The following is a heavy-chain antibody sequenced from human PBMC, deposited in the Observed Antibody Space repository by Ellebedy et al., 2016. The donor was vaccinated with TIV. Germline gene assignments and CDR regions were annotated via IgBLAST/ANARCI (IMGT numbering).Heavy chain of an antibody. V-gene: IGHV1-69*10. CDR1: GAAFSSHA. J-gene: IGHJ4*02. Sequence: SVKVSCKASGAAFSSHAVSWVRQAPGQGLEWMGGIVLMLRTANYAQKFQGRVTITADQLGSTVYMEMNSLRSEDAAVYYCARHSGYYWSYFDSWGQGTLVTVSS. D-gene: IGHD3-22*01. CDR2: IVLMLRTA. CDR3: ARHSGYYWSYFDS.